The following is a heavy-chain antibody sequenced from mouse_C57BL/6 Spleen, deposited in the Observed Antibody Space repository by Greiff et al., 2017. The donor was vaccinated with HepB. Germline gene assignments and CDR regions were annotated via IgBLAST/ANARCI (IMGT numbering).Heavy chain of an antibody. Sequence: LQQPGTELVKPGASVKLSCKASGYTLTSYWMHWVKQRPGQGLEWIGNINPRHGGPNYNEKFKIKATLTVDKSSSTAYMQLRSSTSDDSAVYYCARDWGRFDYWGQGTTLTVSS. J-gene: IGHJ2*01. CDR1: GYTLTSYW. V-gene: IGHV1-53*01. CDR3: ARDWGRFDY. CDR2: INPRHGGP. D-gene: IGHD4-1*01.